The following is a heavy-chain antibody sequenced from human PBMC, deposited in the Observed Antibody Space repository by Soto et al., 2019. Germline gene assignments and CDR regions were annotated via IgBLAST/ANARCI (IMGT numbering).Heavy chain of an antibody. V-gene: IGHV1-69*13. CDR1: GGTFSSYA. D-gene: IGHD4-4*01. Sequence: SVKVSCKASGGTFSSYAISWVRQAPGQGLEWMGGIIPIFGTANYAQKFQGRVTITADESTSTAYMELSSLRSEDTAVYYCARDRRDGYSRFDPWGQGTLVTVSS. CDR3: ARDRRDGYSRFDP. J-gene: IGHJ5*02. CDR2: IIPIFGTA.